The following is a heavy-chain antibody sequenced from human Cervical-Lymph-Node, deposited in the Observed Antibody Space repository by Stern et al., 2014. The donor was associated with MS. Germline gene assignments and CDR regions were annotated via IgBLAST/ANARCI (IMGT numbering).Heavy chain of an antibody. CDR1: GFSLSTSGMR. Sequence: VTLRESGPALVKPTQTLTLTCTFSGFSLSTSGMRVSWIRQPPGKALEWLARLDWDDDKFYSTYLKTRLTISKDTSKNQVVLTMTNMDPVDTATYYCARSPPYYEFWNDYYYFDYWGQGTLVAVSS. J-gene: IGHJ4*02. CDR2: LDWDDDK. CDR3: ARSPPYYEFWNDYYYFDY. D-gene: IGHD3-3*01. V-gene: IGHV2-70*04.